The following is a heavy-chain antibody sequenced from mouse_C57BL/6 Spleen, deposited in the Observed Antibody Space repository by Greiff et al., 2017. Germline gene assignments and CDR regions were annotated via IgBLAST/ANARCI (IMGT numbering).Heavy chain of an antibody. J-gene: IGHJ3*01. V-gene: IGHV5-4*01. CDR3: ARDGSKGFAY. Sequence: EVKLMESGGGLVKPGGSLKLSCAASGFTFSSYAMSWVRQTPEKRLEWVATISDGGSYTYYPDNVKGRFTISRDNAKNNLYLQMGHLKSEDTAMYYCARDGSKGFAYWGQGTLGTVSA. CDR2: ISDGGSYT. D-gene: IGHD1-1*01. CDR1: GFTFSSYA.